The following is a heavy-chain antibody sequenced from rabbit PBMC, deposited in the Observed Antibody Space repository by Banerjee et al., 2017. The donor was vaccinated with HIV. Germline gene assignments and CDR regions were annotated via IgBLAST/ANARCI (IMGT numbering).Heavy chain of an antibody. CDR2: IYTGSGVV. J-gene: IGHJ4*01. D-gene: IGHD4-2*01. CDR1: GFTISSLSY. V-gene: IGHV1S40*01. CDR3: ASDSGGIYYNV. Sequence: QSLEESGGGLVQPEGSLTLTCKASGFTISSLSYMCWVRQAPGKGLEWIGCIYTGSGVVYYASWAKGRITISKTSSTMVTLQMTSLTAADTATYFCASDSGGIYYNVWGQGTLVTVS.